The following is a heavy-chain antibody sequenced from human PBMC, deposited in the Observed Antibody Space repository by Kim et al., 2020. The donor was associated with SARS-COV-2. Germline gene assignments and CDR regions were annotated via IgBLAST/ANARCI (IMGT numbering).Heavy chain of an antibody. D-gene: IGHD1-26*01. J-gene: IGHJ4*02. V-gene: IGHV3-33*05. CDR1: GFTFSSYD. Sequence: GGSLRLSCAASGFTFSSYDMHWVRQAPGKGLEWVAVISYDGSNKYYADSVKGRFTISRDNSKNTLYLQMNSLRAEDTAVYYCARSPQVGATPYFDYWGQGTLVTVSS. CDR2: ISYDGSNK. CDR3: ARSPQVGATPYFDY.